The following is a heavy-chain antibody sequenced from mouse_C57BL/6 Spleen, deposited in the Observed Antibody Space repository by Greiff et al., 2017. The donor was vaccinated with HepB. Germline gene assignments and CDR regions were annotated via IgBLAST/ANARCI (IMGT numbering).Heavy chain of an antibody. J-gene: IGHJ2*01. V-gene: IGHV1-82*01. D-gene: IGHD2-3*01. CDR2: IYPGDGDT. CDR1: GYAFSSSW. Sequence: QVQLQQSGPELVKPGASVKISCKASGYAFSSSWMNWVKQRPGKSLEWIGRIYPGDGDTNYNGKFKGKATLTADKSSSTAYMQLSSLTSEDSAVYFCARSKGIYDGYPYYFDYWGQGTTLTVSS. CDR3: ARSKGIYDGYPYYFDY.